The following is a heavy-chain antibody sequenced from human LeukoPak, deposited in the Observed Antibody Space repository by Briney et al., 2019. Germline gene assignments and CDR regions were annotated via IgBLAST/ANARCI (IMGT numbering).Heavy chain of an antibody. CDR1: GFTFSSYV. V-gene: IGHV3-30*04. J-gene: IGHJ4*02. Sequence: GGSLRLSCAASGFTFSSYVMHWVRQAPGKGLEWVAIISYDGSNEYYADSVKGRFTISRDNAKNSLYLQMNSLRAEDTAVYYCARGPSGYQNTGGQGTLVTVS. D-gene: IGHD5-12*01. CDR3: ARGPSGYQNT. CDR2: ISYDGSNE.